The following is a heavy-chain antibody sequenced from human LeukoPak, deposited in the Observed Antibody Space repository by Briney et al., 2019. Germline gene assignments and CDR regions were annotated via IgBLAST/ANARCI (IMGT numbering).Heavy chain of an antibody. CDR3: ATIPVTIFGVVTDV. CDR1: GFTFSSYS. Sequence: GGSLRLSCAASGFTFSSYSMNWVRQAPGKGLEWVSYISSSSSTIYYADSVKGRFTISRDNAKNSLYLQMNSLRAEDTAVYYCATIPVTIFGVVTDVWGKGTTVTVSS. D-gene: IGHD3-3*01. V-gene: IGHV3-48*04. J-gene: IGHJ6*04. CDR2: ISSSSSTI.